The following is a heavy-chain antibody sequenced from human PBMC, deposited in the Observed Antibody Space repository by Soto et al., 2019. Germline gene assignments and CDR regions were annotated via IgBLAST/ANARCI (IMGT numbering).Heavy chain of an antibody. V-gene: IGHV3-7*01. D-gene: IGHD2-2*01. Sequence: GGSLRLSCAAAAFTFSAYSMNWVRQAPGKGLEWVANIKQDGSEKYYVDSVKGRFTISRDNAKNSLYLQMNSLRAEDTAVYYCARVEYQLLTQYYFDYWGQGTLVTVSS. CDR3: ARVEYQLLTQYYFDY. CDR1: AFTFSAYS. CDR2: IKQDGSEK. J-gene: IGHJ4*02.